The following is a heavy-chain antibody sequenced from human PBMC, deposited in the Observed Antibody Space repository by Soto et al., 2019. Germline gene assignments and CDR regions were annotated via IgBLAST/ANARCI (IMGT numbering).Heavy chain of an antibody. Sequence: GGSLRLSCAASGFTFSSYAMSWVRQAPGKGLEWVSAISGSGGSTYYADSVKGRFTISRDNSKNTLYLQMNSLRAEDTAVYYCVTDIVVVKNFDYWGQGTLVTVSS. D-gene: IGHD2-21*01. CDR3: VTDIVVVKNFDY. J-gene: IGHJ4*02. CDR2: ISGSGGST. V-gene: IGHV3-23*01. CDR1: GFTFSSYA.